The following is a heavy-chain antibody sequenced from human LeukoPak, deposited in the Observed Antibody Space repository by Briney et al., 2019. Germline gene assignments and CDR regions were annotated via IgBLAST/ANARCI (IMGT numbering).Heavy chain of an antibody. Sequence: SETLSLTCTVSGGSISSSSYYWGWIRQPPGKGLEWIGSIYYSGSTYYNPSLKSRVTISVDTSKNQFSLKLSSVTAADTAVYYCARHPHDFWSGYSLKHAFDIWGQGTMVTVSS. CDR3: ARHPHDFWSGYSLKHAFDI. V-gene: IGHV4-39*01. CDR1: GGSISSSSYY. CDR2: IYYSGST. D-gene: IGHD3-3*01. J-gene: IGHJ3*02.